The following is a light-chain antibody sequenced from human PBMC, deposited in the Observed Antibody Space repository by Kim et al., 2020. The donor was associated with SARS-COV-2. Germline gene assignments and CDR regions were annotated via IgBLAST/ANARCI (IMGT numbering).Light chain of an antibody. Sequence: AAVEDRVTIACQASQDIGKHLNWFQQTPGKAPKLLIYDASDLETGAPSRFSGGGSGAYFTFTISSLQPDDIATYFCQQYRYLPLTFGGGTKVDIK. CDR3: QQYRYLPLT. CDR1: QDIGKH. J-gene: IGKJ4*01. V-gene: IGKV1-33*01. CDR2: DAS.